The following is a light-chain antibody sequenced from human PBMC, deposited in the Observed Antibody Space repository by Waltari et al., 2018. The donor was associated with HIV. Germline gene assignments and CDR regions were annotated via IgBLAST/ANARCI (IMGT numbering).Light chain of an antibody. Sequence: SYVLTQPTSVSAAPGQTASITCGGNNIGAKSVDVYRHRLGQAPALVVYDDVERPSGMSDRISGSNSGNTATLLITGAEVGDEAEYYCQVWDMTSDHFVFGPGTTVTVL. CDR3: QVWDMTSDHFV. J-gene: IGLJ1*01. CDR2: DDV. CDR1: NIGAKS. V-gene: IGLV3-21*02.